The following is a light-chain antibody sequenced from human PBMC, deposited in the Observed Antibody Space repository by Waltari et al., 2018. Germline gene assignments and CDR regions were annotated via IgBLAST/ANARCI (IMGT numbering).Light chain of an antibody. CDR1: SSAVGGYNS. CDR3: SSYTSSRTYV. Sequence: SALTQPASVSGSPGQSITISCTRTSSAVGGYNSVSRYPQYPGTAPKGLLFHVSNRPSGVSDRFSGSKSANTASLTISGLQAEDEADYYCSSYTSSRTYVFGTGTKVTVL. J-gene: IGLJ1*01. CDR2: HVS. V-gene: IGLV2-14*03.